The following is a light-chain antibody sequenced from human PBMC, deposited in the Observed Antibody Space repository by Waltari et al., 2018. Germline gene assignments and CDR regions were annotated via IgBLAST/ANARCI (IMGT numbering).Light chain of an antibody. CDR2: TDT. V-gene: IGLV1-44*01. Sequence: QSALIQPPSASGIPGQGVTIACSGASSNIGRNTVRPYQQFAGAAPQLPIRTDTQRPSGVPDRFSGSKSGTSASLAISGLQSEDEAHYFCASWDDSLSGRVFGGGTKVTVL. J-gene: IGLJ3*02. CDR3: ASWDDSLSGRV. CDR1: SSNIGRNT.